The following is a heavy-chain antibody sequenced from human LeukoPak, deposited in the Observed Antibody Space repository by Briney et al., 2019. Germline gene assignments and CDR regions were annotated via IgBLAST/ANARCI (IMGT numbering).Heavy chain of an antibody. D-gene: IGHD2-2*01. CDR3: ARGYCSGTRCFDY. CDR1: GGSISSYY. Sequence: PKTLSLTCTVSGGSISSYYWSWIRQPPGKGLDWIGYIYYNGRANYNPSLKSRVTISVDTSKNQFSLKLSSVTAADAAVYFCARGYCSGTRCFDYWGQGTLVTVSS. CDR2: IYYNGRA. V-gene: IGHV4-59*01. J-gene: IGHJ4*02.